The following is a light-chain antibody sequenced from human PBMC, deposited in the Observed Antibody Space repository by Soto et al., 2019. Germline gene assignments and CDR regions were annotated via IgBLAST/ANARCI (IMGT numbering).Light chain of an antibody. CDR1: SSGVGGYNY. CDR2: DVS. J-gene: IGLJ1*01. Sequence: QSALAQPRSVSGSPGQSVTISCTGTSSGVGGYNYVSWYQQHPGKAPKLMIYDVSKRPSGVPDRFSGSKSGNTASLTISGLQAEDEADFYCCSFAGGYTYVFGPGTKVTVL. V-gene: IGLV2-11*01. CDR3: CSFAGGYTYV.